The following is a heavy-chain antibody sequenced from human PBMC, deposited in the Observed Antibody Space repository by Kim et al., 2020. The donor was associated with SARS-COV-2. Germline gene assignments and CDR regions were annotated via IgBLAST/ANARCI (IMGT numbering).Heavy chain of an antibody. CDR2: LYSSGST. D-gene: IGHD1-26*01. Sequence: SDTLSLTCTVSGGSISSYYWSWIRQPPGKGLEWIGYLYSSGSTNYNPSLKSRVTISRDTSKNQFSLELRSVTAADTAVYYCASGFPYSASYPFDYWGQGTLVTVSS. CDR1: GGSISSYY. J-gene: IGHJ4*02. CDR3: ASGFPYSASYPFDY. V-gene: IGHV4-59*13.